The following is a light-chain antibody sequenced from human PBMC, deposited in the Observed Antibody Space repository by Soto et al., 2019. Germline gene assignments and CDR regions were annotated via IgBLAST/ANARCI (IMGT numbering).Light chain of an antibody. J-gene: IGLJ1*01. Sequence: QSLLTQPASVSGSAGRSITISCNGTSSDVGAYNFVSWHQQQPGKAPKLMIYNVYDRPSGISYRFSGSKSGNTVSLTISGLQGEDEADYYCSAYTVSRTYVFGTGTKVTVL. CDR1: SSDVGAYNF. CDR2: NVY. V-gene: IGLV2-14*03. CDR3: SAYTVSRTYV.